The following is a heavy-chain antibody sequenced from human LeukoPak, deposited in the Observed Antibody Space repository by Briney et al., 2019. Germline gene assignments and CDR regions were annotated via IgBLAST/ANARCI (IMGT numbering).Heavy chain of an antibody. CDR1: GGSISSYY. CDR2: IYYSGST. CDR3: ARGGGYNPFDY. Sequence: SETLSLTCAVSGGSISSYYWSWIRQPPGKGLEWIGYIYYSGSTNYNPSLKSRVTISVDTSKNQFSLKLSSVTAADTAVYYCARGGGYNPFDYWGRGTLVTVSS. V-gene: IGHV4-59*01. J-gene: IGHJ4*02. D-gene: IGHD5-24*01.